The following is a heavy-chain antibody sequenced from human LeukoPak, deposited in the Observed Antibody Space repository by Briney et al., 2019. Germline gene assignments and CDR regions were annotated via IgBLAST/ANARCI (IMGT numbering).Heavy chain of an antibody. J-gene: IGHJ4*02. CDR3: AKDTGSSSWNYFDY. CDR2: ITWNSGSR. V-gene: IGHV3-9*01. Sequence: PGGSLRLSCAASGFTFDDYAMRWVRQAPGKGLEWVSGITWNSGSRDYADSVKGRFTISRDNARNSLDLQMNSLRAEDTAVYYCAKDTGSSSWNYFDYWGQGTLVTVSS. D-gene: IGHD6-13*01. CDR1: GFTFDDYA.